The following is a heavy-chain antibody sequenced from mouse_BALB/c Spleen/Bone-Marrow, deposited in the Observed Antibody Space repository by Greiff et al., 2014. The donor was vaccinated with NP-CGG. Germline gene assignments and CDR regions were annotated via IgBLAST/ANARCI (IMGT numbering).Heavy chain of an antibody. Sequence: EVQLQQSGPELVKPGASVKISCKASGYSFTGYYMHWVKQSHVKSLEWIGRINPYNGVISYNQNFKDKASLTVDKSPSTAYMELHSLTSEDSAVYYCARNGPYAMDYWGQGTSVTVSS. D-gene: IGHD3-1*01. CDR2: INPYNGVI. CDR1: GYSFTGYY. CDR3: ARNGPYAMDY. V-gene: IGHV1-31*01. J-gene: IGHJ4*01.